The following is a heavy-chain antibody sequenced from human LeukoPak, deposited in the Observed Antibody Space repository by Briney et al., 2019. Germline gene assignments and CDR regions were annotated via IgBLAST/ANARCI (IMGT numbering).Heavy chain of an antibody. CDR3: ARCLAAAGTEPIFDY. D-gene: IGHD6-13*01. V-gene: IGHV3-21*01. J-gene: IGHJ4*02. CDR1: GFTFSSYS. CDR2: ISSSSSYI. Sequence: GGSLRLSCAAFGFTFSSYSMNWVRQAPGKGLEWVSSISSSSSYIYYADSVKGRFTISRDNAKNSLYLQMNSLRAEDTAVYYCARCLAAAGTEPIFDYWGQGTLVTVSS.